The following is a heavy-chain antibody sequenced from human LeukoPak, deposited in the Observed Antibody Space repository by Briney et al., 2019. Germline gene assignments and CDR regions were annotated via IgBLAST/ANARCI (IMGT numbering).Heavy chain of an antibody. J-gene: IGHJ4*02. CDR1: GFSFSTHA. CDR3: ARGPSYYGSGSYFY. Sequence: GTSLRLSCAASGFSFSTHAMHWVRQAPGKGLEWVALVWYNGSNKYYTDSVKGRFTISSDNSKNTLHLQMNSLRADDTAVYYCARGPSYYGSGSYFYWGQGTLVTVSS. D-gene: IGHD3-10*01. V-gene: IGHV3-33*01. CDR2: VWYNGSNK.